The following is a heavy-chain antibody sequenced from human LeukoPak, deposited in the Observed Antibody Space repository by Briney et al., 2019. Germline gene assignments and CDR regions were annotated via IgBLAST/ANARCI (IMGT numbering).Heavy chain of an antibody. CDR2: IYTSGST. D-gene: IGHD4-17*01. CDR1: GGSVSSYY. V-gene: IGHV4-4*07. Sequence: SETLSLTCTVSGGSVSSYYWSWIRQPAGKGLEWIGRIYTSGSTNYNPSLKSRVTMSVDTSKNQFSLKLSSVTAADTAVYYCARQGTTTVTTNYYYYMDVWGKGTTVTVPS. J-gene: IGHJ6*03. CDR3: ARQGTTTVTTNYYYYMDV.